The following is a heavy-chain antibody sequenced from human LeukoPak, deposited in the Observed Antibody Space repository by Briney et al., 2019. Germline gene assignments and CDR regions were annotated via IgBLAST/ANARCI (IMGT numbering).Heavy chain of an antibody. CDR2: MKQDGSET. J-gene: IGHJ4*02. Sequence: GGSLRLSCAASGFTFSSYWISWVRQAPGKGLEWVASMKQDGSETQYVDSVKGRFTISRDNAKNSLYLQMNSLRADDTAVYYCARRYFDYWGQGTLVTVSS. V-gene: IGHV3-7*01. CDR1: GFTFSSYW. CDR3: ARRYFDY.